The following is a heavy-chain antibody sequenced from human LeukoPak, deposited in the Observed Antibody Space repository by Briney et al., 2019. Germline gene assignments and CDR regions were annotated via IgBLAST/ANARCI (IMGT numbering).Heavy chain of an antibody. CDR2: ISSTGNT. D-gene: IGHD2-21*02. CDR3: ARDRVHDSDY. V-gene: IGHV4-4*07. J-gene: IGHJ4*02. Sequence: PSETLSPTCTVSGGSISPYFWSWIRQPAGKGLEYLGRISSTGNTNYNPSLRSRVTMSVDTSKNQFSLNLRSVTAADTAVYYCARDRVHDSDYWGQGILVIVSS. CDR1: GGSISPYF.